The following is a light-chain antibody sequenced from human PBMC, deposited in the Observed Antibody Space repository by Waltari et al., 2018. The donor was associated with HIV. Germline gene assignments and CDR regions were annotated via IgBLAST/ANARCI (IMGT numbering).Light chain of an antibody. Sequence: QSVLTQPPSVSAAPGQKVTISCSGSSPNLGNNYVSWYQQLPGIAPKLLIYDNNKRPSGIPDRFSGSKSGTSATLGITGLQTGDEADYYCGTWDSSLSAGGVFGGGTKLTVL. CDR2: DNN. CDR3: GTWDSSLSAGGV. J-gene: IGLJ2*01. CDR1: SPNLGNNY. V-gene: IGLV1-51*01.